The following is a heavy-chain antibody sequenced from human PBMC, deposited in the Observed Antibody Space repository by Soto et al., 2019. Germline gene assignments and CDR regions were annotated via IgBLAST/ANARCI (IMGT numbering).Heavy chain of an antibody. Sequence: ASVKVSCKASGYTFTSYGISWVRQAPGQGLEWMGWISAYNGNTNYAQKLQDRVTMTTDTSTSTAYMELRSLRSDDTAVYYCARVARGYSGPHFDYWGQGTLVTVSS. CDR2: ISAYNGNT. CDR3: ARVARGYSGPHFDY. J-gene: IGHJ4*02. D-gene: IGHD5-12*01. V-gene: IGHV1-18*04. CDR1: GYTFTSYG.